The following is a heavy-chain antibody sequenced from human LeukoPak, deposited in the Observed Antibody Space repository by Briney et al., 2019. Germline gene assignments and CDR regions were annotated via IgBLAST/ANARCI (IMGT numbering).Heavy chain of an antibody. J-gene: IGHJ6*02. CDR1: GFTFSSYA. CDR2: ITNNGTTI. D-gene: IGHD6-19*01. V-gene: IGHV3-48*03. Sequence: GGSLRLSCVASGFTFSSYAMNWVRQAPGKGLEWVSYITNNGTTIYYADSVKGRFTISRDNAENSLYLKMNSLRAEDTAIYYCARDQWLAYYYHGMDVWGQGTTVTVSS. CDR3: ARDQWLAYYYHGMDV.